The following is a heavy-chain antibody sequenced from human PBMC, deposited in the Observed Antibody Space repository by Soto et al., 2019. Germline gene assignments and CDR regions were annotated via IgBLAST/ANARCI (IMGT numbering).Heavy chain of an antibody. CDR3: ARAGYSGYNGYYYYGMDV. CDR1: GSTFRRYA. D-gene: IGHD5-12*01. V-gene: IGHV3-23*01. CDR2: ISGSGGTT. Sequence: GGSLRLSCAASGSTFRRYAMSWVRQAPGKGLEWVSGISGSGGTTYYADSVKGRLSISRDNSKNTLYLQMNSLRAEDTAVYYCARAGYSGYNGYYYYGMDVWGQGTTVTVSS. J-gene: IGHJ6*02.